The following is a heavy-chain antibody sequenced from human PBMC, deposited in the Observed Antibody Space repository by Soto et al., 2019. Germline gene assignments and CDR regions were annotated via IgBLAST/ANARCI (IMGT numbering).Heavy chain of an antibody. Sequence: PSETLSLTCTVSGGSISSYYWSWIRQPPGKGLEWIGYIYYSGSTNYNPSLKSRVTISVDTSKNQFSLKLSSVTAADTAVYYCARSGYCSGGSCYPVFDYWGQGTLVTVS. CDR3: ARSGYCSGGSCYPVFDY. J-gene: IGHJ4*02. V-gene: IGHV4-59*01. CDR1: GGSISSYY. D-gene: IGHD2-15*01. CDR2: IYYSGST.